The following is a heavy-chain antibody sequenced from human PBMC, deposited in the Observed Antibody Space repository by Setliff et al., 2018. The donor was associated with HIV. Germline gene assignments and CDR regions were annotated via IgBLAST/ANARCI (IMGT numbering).Heavy chain of an antibody. CDR2: IYTSGST. CDR3: ARGDTYYHDRSGYVKSALDAFDI. CDR1: GGSISSYY. D-gene: IGHD3-22*01. Sequence: PSETLSLTCTVSGGSISSYYWSWIRQPAGQGLEWIGYIYTSGSTNYNPSLKSRVTISVDTSKNQCSLKLNSVTAADTAVYYCARGDTYYHDRSGYVKSALDAFDIWGRGTLVTVSS. J-gene: IGHJ3*02. V-gene: IGHV4-4*08.